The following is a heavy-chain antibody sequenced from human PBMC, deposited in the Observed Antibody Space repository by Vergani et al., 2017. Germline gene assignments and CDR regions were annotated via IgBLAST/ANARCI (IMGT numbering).Heavy chain of an antibody. CDR3: AHNGLVPAATPGGFDP. V-gene: IGHV2-5*02. D-gene: IGHD2-2*01. CDR2: IYWDDDK. CDR1: GFSLSTSGVG. J-gene: IGHJ5*02. Sequence: QITLKESGPTLVKPTQTLTLTCTFSGFSLSTSGVGVGWIRQPPGKALEWLALIYWDDDKRYSPSLKSRLTVTKDTSKNQVVLTMTNMDPVDTATYDCAHNGLVPAATPGGFDPWGQGTLVTVSS.